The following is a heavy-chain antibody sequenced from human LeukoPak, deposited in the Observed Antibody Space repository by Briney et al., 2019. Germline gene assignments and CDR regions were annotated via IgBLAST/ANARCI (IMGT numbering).Heavy chain of an antibody. D-gene: IGHD3-22*01. V-gene: IGHV1-18*01. J-gene: IGHJ5*02. Sequence: GASVKVSCKASGYTFTSYDINWVRQATGQGLEWMGWMNPNSGNTNYAQKLQGRVTMTTDTSTSTAYMELRSLRSDDTAVYYCARLQLDYYDSSGYYNWFDPWGQGTLVTVSS. CDR3: ARLQLDYYDSSGYYNWFDP. CDR1: GYTFTSYD. CDR2: MNPNSGNT.